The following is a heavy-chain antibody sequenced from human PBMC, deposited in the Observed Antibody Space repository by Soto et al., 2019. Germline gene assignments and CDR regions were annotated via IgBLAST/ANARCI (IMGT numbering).Heavy chain of an antibody. J-gene: IGHJ4*02. CDR1: GGSISSGDYY. V-gene: IGHV4-30-4*01. D-gene: IGHD3-10*01. CDR2: IYYSGST. CDR3: ARVRGVTYFDY. Sequence: QVQLQESGPGLVKPSQTLSLTCTVSGGSISSGDYYWSWIRQPPGKGLEWIGYIYYSGSTYYNPSLRSRVTISVDTSKNQFSLKLTSVTAADPAVYYCARVRGVTYFDYWGQGTLVTVSS.